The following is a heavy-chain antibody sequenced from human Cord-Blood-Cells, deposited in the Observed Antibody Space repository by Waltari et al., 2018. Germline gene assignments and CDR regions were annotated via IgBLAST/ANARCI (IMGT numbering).Heavy chain of an antibody. CDR1: GFSLSPSGEG. CDR3: AHRRGQDYYYGMDV. J-gene: IGHJ6*02. V-gene: IGHV2-5*02. Sequence: ITLKESGPTLVKPTQTLTLTFTFSGFSLSPSGEGLGCTRQPPGKALEWLALIYWDDDKRYSPSLKSRLTITKDTSKNQVVLTMTNMDPVDTATYYCAHRRGQDYYYGMDVWGQGTTVTVSS. CDR2: IYWDDDK.